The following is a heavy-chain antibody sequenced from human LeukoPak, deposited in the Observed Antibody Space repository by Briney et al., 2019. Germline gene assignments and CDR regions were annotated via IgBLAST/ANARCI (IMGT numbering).Heavy chain of an antibody. D-gene: IGHD2-21*02. CDR3: LNGDYRGS. CDR2: ITSNTDGGAT. J-gene: IGHJ5*02. Sequence: GGSLRLSCAASGFTFSDCATTWVRQAPGKGLEWVGRITSNTDGGATDYGTPVKGRFTISRDDSKNTLYLQMSSLKIDDTAVYYCLNGDYRGSWGQGTLVTVSS. V-gene: IGHV3-15*01. CDR1: GFTFSDCA.